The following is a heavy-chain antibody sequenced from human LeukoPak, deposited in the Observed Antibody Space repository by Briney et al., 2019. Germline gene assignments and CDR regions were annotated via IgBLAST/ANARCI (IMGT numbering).Heavy chain of an antibody. Sequence: PSDTLSLTCTVSGDSISSYYGSWLRQPPGKGREGIGYIYYSGSTNYNPSLKSRVTISVDTSKNQFSLKLSSVTAADTAVYYCARTVVPAATPGFDPWGQGTLVTVSS. CDR1: GDSISSYY. J-gene: IGHJ5*02. CDR2: IYYSGST. D-gene: IGHD2-2*01. V-gene: IGHV4-59*07. CDR3: ARTVVPAATPGFDP.